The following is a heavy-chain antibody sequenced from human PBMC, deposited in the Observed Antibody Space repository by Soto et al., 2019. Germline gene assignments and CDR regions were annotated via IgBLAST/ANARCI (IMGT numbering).Heavy chain of an antibody. D-gene: IGHD3-3*02. V-gene: IGHV2-5*02. J-gene: IGHJ4*02. CDR3: AHRPGSISWYSFDY. CDR2: IYWDDAT. CDR1: GFSLTTSGVG. Sequence: QITLKESGPTLVKPTQTLTLTCTFSGFSLTTSGVGVGWIRQPPGKALEWLALIYWDDATRYSPSLESRLTITKDTSKNQVVLTMTNMDPVDTATYYCAHRPGSISWYSFDYWGQGTLVTVSS.